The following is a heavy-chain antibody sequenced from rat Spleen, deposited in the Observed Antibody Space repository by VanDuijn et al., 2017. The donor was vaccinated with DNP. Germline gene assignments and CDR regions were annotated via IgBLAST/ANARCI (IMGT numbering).Heavy chain of an antibody. CDR1: GFIFSNYW. D-gene: IGHD1-4*01. CDR3: VSRPPPTRGPFDY. Sequence: EVQLVESGGGPVQPGRSLKLSCVASGFIFSNYWMTWIRQAPGKGLEWVASISNTGDHTYYSDSVKGRFSLSRNNAKSTLYLQVNSLSSEETATYYCVSRPPPTRGPFDYWGQGVTVTVSS. V-gene: IGHV5-31*01. J-gene: IGHJ2*01. CDR2: ISNTGDHT.